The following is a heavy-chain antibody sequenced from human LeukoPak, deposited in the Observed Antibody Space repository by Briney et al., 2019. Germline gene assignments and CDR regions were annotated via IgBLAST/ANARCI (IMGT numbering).Heavy chain of an antibody. J-gene: IGHJ3*02. D-gene: IGHD6-19*01. CDR3: AGQWLVQDAFDI. V-gene: IGHV5-51*01. Sequence: GESLRISCKGSGYSLTTYWIGWVRQMPGKGLEWMGIIYPGDSDTRYSPSFQGQVTISADRSISTAYLQWSSLKASDTAMYYCAGQWLVQDAFDIWGQGTVVTVSS. CDR1: GYSLTTYW. CDR2: IYPGDSDT.